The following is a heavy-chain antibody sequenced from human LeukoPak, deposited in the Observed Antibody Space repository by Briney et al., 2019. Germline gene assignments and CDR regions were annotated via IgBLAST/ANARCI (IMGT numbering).Heavy chain of an antibody. V-gene: IGHV1-24*01. CDR3: ARDPFEYCSGGSCYPLDY. J-gene: IGHJ4*02. CDR2: FDPEDGET. D-gene: IGHD2-15*01. Sequence: ASVKVSCKVSGYTLTELSMHWVRQAPGKGLEWMGGFDPEDGETIYAQKFQGRVTMTRDMSTSTVYMELSSLRSEDTAVYYCARDPFEYCSGGSCYPLDYWGQGTLVTVSS. CDR1: GYTLTELS.